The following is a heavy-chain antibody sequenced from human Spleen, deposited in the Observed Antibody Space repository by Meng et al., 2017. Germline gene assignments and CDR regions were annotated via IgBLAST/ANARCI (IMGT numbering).Heavy chain of an antibody. CDR1: GRSFSGYY. CDR2: INHSGST. D-gene: IGHD4-17*01. J-gene: IGHJ4*02. Sequence: SETLSLTCAVYGRSFSGYYWSWIRQPPGKGLEWIGEINHSGSTNYNPSLKSRVTISVDTSKNQFSLKLISVTAADTAVYYCARGMTTVTKRLDYWGQGTLVTVSS. CDR3: ARGMTTVTKRLDY. V-gene: IGHV4-34*01.